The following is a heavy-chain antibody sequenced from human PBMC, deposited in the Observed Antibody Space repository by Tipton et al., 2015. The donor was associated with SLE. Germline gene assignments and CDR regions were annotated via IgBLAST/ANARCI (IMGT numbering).Heavy chain of an antibody. V-gene: IGHV5-51*03. Sequence: QSGAEVKKPGEALQISCKTSGYSFTNSWIVWFRHMPGKGLECMGMIDPSDSDTRYNPSFQGHVSMSIDRSTTTAYLQWRSLRASDTAMYFRARRWVQTVFDYWGQGTLVTVSS. CDR2: IDPSDSDT. J-gene: IGHJ4*02. CDR1: GYSFTNSW. D-gene: IGHD3-10*01. CDR3: ARRWVQTVFDY.